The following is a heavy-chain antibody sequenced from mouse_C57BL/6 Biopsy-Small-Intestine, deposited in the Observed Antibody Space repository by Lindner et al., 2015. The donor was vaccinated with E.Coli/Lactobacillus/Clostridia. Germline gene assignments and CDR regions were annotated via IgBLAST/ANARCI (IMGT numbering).Heavy chain of an antibody. Sequence: VQLQESGAELVKPGASVKISCKASGYAFSSYWMNWVKQRPGKGLEWLGQIYPGDGDTNYNGEFKGKATLTGDKSSSIAYLQLSSLTSEDSAVYFCARTPPYHGGSYGFFDVWGTGTTVTVSS. CDR3: ARTPPYHGGSYGFFDV. D-gene: IGHD1-1*01. CDR2: IYPGDGDT. CDR1: GYAFSSYW. V-gene: IGHV1-80*01. J-gene: IGHJ1*03.